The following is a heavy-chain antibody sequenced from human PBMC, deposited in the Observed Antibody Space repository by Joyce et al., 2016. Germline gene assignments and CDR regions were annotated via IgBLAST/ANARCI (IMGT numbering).Heavy chain of an antibody. CDR1: GDSISNSNW. CDR2: VYHTGCA. V-gene: IGHV4-4*02. D-gene: IGHD3-16*01. CDR3: VGATYIGGYYFDY. J-gene: IGHJ4*02. Sequence: QVQLQESGPGLVKPSGTLSLTCAVSGDSISNSNWWSWVRQSPGEGLEGIGEVYHTGCANYNPSLKSRVAMSVDKPNNQFSLKVNSVTAADTAVYYCVGATYIGGYYFDYWGQGIPVTVSS.